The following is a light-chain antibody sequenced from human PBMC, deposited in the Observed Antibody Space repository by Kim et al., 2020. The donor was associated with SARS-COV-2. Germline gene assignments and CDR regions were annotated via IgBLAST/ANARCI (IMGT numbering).Light chain of an antibody. CDR2: DVS. CDR1: SSDVGGYKY. Sequence: QSVLTQPASVSGSPGQSITISCTGTSSDVGGYKYISWYQQHPSKAPKNMIYDVSKRPSGVSNRFSGSKSGNTASLTISGLQTEDEADYYCSSYTSNNTWVFGGGTKVTVL. J-gene: IGLJ3*02. V-gene: IGLV2-14*01. CDR3: SSYTSNNTWV.